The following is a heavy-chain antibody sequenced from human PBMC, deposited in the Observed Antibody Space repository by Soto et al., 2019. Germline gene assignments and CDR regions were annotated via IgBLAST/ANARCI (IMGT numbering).Heavy chain of an antibody. CDR3: ARDGGFRYGEYAFGY. J-gene: IGHJ4*02. D-gene: IGHD4-17*01. CDR2: INAGNGNT. Sequence: ASVKVSCKASGYTFTIYAMHWVRQAPGQRLEWMGWINAGNGNTKYSQKFQGRVTITRDTSASTAYMELSSLRSEDTALYYCARDGGFRYGEYAFGYWGQGTLVTVSS. V-gene: IGHV1-3*01. CDR1: GYTFTIYA.